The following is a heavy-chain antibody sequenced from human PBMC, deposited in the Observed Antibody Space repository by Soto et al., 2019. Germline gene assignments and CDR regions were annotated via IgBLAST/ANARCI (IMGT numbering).Heavy chain of an antibody. CDR3: ARCNTNRCYRKDY. J-gene: IGHJ4*02. CDR2: ISGSGVTT. V-gene: IGHV3-23*01. D-gene: IGHD2-2*01. Sequence: EVQLLESGGGLVQPGGSLRLSCAASGFSFSTYAMSWVRQAPGKGLEWVAGISGSGVTTDSADSVKGRFTISRDHSKSTLYLHMNGLRAEDTAVYYCARCNTNRCYRKDYWGQGTLVTVSS. CDR1: GFSFSTYA.